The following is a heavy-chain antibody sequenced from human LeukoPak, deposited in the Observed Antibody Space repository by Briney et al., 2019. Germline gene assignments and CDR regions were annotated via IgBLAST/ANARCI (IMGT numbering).Heavy chain of an antibody. J-gene: IGHJ6*04. Sequence: GGSLRLSCAASGFTFSTYSMNWVRQAPGKGLEWVSYISSSGDTIYYADSVKGRFTISRDNVKNSLSLQMNSLRAEDTAVYYCAELGITMIGGVWGKGTTVTISS. D-gene: IGHD3-10*02. CDR1: GFTFSTYS. V-gene: IGHV3-48*01. CDR2: ISSSGDTI. CDR3: AELGITMIGGV.